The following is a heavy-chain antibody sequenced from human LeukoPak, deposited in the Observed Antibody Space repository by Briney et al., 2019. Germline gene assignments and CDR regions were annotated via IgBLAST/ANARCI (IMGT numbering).Heavy chain of an antibody. CDR2: INSDGSST. CDR3: AKDLVAGRSSGSTSTDFDY. J-gene: IGHJ4*02. Sequence: GGSLRLSCAASGFTFSSYWMHWVRQAPGKGLVWVSRINSDGSSTSYADSVKGRFTISRDNAKNTLYLQMNSLRAEDTAVYYCAKDLVAGRSSGSTSTDFDYWGQGTLVTVSS. V-gene: IGHV3-74*01. CDR1: GFTFSSYW. D-gene: IGHD6-19*01.